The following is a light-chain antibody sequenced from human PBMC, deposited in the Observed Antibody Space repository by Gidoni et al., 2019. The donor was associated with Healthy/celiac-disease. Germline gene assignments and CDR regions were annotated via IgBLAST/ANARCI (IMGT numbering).Light chain of an antibody. CDR3: CSYAGSSTHYV. Sequence: QSALTQPASVSGSPGQSITISCTRTSSDVGGYNLVSWYQQHPGKAPNLMIYEVSKRPSGVSNRFSGSKSGNTASLTISGLQAEDEADYYCCSYAGSSTHYVFGTGTKVTVL. CDR1: SSDVGGYNL. J-gene: IGLJ1*01. CDR2: EVS. V-gene: IGLV2-23*02.